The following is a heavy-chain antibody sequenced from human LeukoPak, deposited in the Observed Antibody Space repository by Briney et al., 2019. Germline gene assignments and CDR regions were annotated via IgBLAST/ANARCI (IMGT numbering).Heavy chain of an antibody. CDR1: GFTFSSYS. V-gene: IGHV3-48*01. CDR2: ISSSSTTI. CDR3: AKAFRGLREYYYYMDV. J-gene: IGHJ6*03. Sequence: PGGSLRLSCAASGFTFSSYSMMWVRQAPGKGLEWVSYISSSSTTIHYADSVKGRFTISRDNSKNTLYLQMNSLRAEDTAVYYCAKAFRGLREYYYYMDVWGKGTTVTVSS. D-gene: IGHD3-16*01.